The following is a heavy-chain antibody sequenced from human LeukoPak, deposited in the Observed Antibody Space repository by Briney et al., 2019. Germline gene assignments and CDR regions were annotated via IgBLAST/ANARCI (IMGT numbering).Heavy chain of an antibody. CDR1: GFSLSTSGMC. J-gene: IGHJ5*02. Sequence: SGPTLVNPTQTLTLTCTFSGFSLSTSGMCVSWIRQPPGKALEGLALIDWDDDKYYSTSLKTRLTISKDTSKNQVVLTMTNMDPVDTATYYCARTLYSSGSWVYDPWGQGTLVTVSS. CDR2: IDWDDDK. D-gene: IGHD6-19*01. CDR3: ARTLYSSGSWVYDP. V-gene: IGHV2-70*01.